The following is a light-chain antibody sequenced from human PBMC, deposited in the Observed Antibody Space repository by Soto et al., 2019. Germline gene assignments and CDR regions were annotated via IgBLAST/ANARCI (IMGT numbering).Light chain of an antibody. CDR1: SSDVGSYNL. CDR3: CSYAGSSTFV. CDR2: KGS. Sequence: QSALTQPASVSGSPGQSITISCTGTSSDVGSYNLVSWYQQHPGKAPKLMIYKGSKRPSGVSNRFSGSKSGNTASLTISGLQAEDEADYYCCSYAGSSTFVFGGGTKLTVL. J-gene: IGLJ2*01. V-gene: IGLV2-23*03.